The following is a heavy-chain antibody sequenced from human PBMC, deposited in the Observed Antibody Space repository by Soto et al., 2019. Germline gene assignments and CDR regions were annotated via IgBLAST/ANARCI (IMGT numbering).Heavy chain of an antibody. CDR1: GFSVTTNY. J-gene: IGHJ6*02. D-gene: IGHD1-26*01. V-gene: IGHV3-53*02. Sequence: EVLLVETGGGLIQPGGSLRLSCLASGFSVTTNYIIWVRQPPGKGLEWVSTTFTGGSTHYADSVKGRFSISRDNSKNTVYLQMNNLRVEDTAVYYCAKKPPSSIQGWAFGMDVWGQGTTVSVSS. CDR2: TFTGGST. CDR3: AKKPPSSIQGWAFGMDV.